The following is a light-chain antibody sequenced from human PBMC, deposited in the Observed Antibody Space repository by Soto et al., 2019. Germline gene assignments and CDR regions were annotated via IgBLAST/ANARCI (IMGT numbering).Light chain of an antibody. CDR1: SSDVGGYDY. V-gene: IGLV2-14*01. J-gene: IGLJ2*01. Sequence: QSALTQPASVSGSPGQSITISCTGTSSDVGGYDYVSWYQQHPGKAPKLMIYNVRNRPSGVSTRFSGSQAGNTATLTISGLQAEDEAAYYCSSYTSSSTVVFGGGTKLTVL. CDR3: SSYTSSSTVV. CDR2: NVR.